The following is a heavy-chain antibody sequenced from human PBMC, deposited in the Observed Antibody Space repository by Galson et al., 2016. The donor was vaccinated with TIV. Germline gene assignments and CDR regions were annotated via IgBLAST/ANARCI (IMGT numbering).Heavy chain of an antibody. J-gene: IGHJ4*02. CDR2: IWYDGSNK. D-gene: IGHD2-2*01. CDR3: AIVRFCSSTNCLNYFAY. Sequence: SLRLSCAASGFTFSSYGMHWVRPAPGKGLEWVAVIWYDGSNKDYADSVKGRFTISRDNSKNTVYLQMNSLRAGGTAVYYCAIVRFCSSTNCLNYFAYWGQGTLVTVSS. CDR1: GFTFSSYG. V-gene: IGHV3-33*01.